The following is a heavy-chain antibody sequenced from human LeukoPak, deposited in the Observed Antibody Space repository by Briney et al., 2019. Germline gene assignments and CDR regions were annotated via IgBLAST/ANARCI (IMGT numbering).Heavy chain of an antibody. V-gene: IGHV3-66*02. D-gene: IGHD2-15*01. CDR1: GFTFSSYE. Sequence: GGSLRLSCAASGFTFSSYEMNWVRQAPGKGLEWVSFIYSGTTHYSDSVKGRFTISRDNAKNTLYLQMNSLRAGDTAVYYCASTPNGVAAIYFDYWGQGTLVTVSS. CDR3: ASTPNGVAAIYFDY. CDR2: IYSGTT. J-gene: IGHJ4*02.